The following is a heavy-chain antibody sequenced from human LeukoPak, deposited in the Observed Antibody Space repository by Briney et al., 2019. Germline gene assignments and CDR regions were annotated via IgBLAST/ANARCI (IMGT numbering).Heavy chain of an antibody. J-gene: IGHJ5*01. D-gene: IGHD2-15*01. V-gene: IGHV3-53*01. CDR3: ARESPTSGIDS. CDR2: IYKNGKE. CDR1: GFTFSSYW. Sequence: PGGSLRLSCAASGFTFSSYWMGWVRQAPGKGLEWVSLIYKNGKEYYAESAKGRFSISRDISKNSLDLQMNRLRGDDTAVYYCARESPTSGIDSWGQGTLVVVSS.